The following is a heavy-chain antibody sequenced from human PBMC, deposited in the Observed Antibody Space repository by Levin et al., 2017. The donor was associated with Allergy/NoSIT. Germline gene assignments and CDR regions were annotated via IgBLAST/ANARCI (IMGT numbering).Heavy chain of an antibody. V-gene: IGHV5-51*01. CDR1: GFSFLSYW. D-gene: IGHD3-22*01. Sequence: GESLKISCKVSGFSFLSYWIAWVRQIPGKGLEWMGIIYPADSDTRYSPSFQGQVTISADRSISTAFLQWNSLRASDTAMYYCARGKGNSGYYDYWGQGTVVTVSS. CDR2: IYPADSDT. J-gene: IGHJ4*02. CDR3: ARGKGNSGYYDY.